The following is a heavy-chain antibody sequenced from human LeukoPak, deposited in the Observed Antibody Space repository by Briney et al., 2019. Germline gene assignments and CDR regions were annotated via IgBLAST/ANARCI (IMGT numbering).Heavy chain of an antibody. V-gene: IGHV1-18*01. J-gene: IGHJ5*02. D-gene: IGHD6-13*01. CDR2: ISAYNGNT. CDR1: GYTFTSYG. CDR3: ARDPQQQLVLFSNWFDP. Sequence: GASVKVSCKASGYTFTSYGISWVRQAPGQGLEWMGWISAYNGNTNYAQKLQGRVTMTTDTSTSTAYMELRSLGSDDTAVYYCARDPQQQLVLFSNWFDPWGQGTLVTVSS.